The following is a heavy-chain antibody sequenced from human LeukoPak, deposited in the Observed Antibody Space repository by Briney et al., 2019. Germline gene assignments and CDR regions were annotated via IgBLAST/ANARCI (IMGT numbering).Heavy chain of an antibody. V-gene: IGHV4-34*01. CDR1: GGPFSGYY. Sequence: SETLSLTCAVYGGPFSGYYWSWIRQPPGKGVEWIGEINYSGGTNYNPSLKSRVTISVDSSKNPFSLKLSSVTAADTAVYYCARETGEGYCSSTSCPPSGFDPWGQGTLVTVSS. CDR3: ARETGEGYCSSTSCPPSGFDP. D-gene: IGHD2-2*01. J-gene: IGHJ5*02. CDR2: INYSGGT.